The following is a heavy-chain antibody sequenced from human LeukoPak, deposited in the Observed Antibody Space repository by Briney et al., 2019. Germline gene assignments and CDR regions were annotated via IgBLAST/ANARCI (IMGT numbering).Heavy chain of an antibody. J-gene: IGHJ4*02. CDR1: GFSFSSYS. V-gene: IGHV3-48*01. Sequence: PGGSLRLSCTASGFSFSSYSMNWVRQAPGKGLEWVAYIAYTNTIHYADSVRGRFAISRGNAKNSLYLQLNSLRAEDTAVYYCARDPHSLDYWGQGTRVTVSS. CDR3: ARDPHSLDY. CDR2: IAYTNTI.